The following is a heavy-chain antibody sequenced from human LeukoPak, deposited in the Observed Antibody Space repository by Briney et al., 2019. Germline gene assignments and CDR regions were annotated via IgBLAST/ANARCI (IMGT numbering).Heavy chain of an antibody. Sequence: GGSLRLSCVASGFTFSGYWMSWVRQAPGKGLEWVANINKDGSDKYYVDSVKGRFTISRDNANKLLYLQMNSLRDEDTAVYYCARDGSSFDYWGQGTLVTVSS. J-gene: IGHJ4*02. CDR3: ARDGSSFDY. D-gene: IGHD3-10*01. V-gene: IGHV3-7*01. CDR2: INKDGSDK. CDR1: GFTFSGYW.